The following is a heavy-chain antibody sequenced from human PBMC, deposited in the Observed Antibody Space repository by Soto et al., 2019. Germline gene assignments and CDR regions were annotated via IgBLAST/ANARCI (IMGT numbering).Heavy chain of an antibody. CDR3: ARGGDRYGDYHSFDY. Sequence: QVQLQESGPGLVKSSQTLSLTCTVSGGSISSGGLYWSWIRQHPGKGLEWIGYIDYSGSTYYNPSLKSRLIISIDTSKNQFSLKLSSVTAADTAVYFCARGGDRYGDYHSFDYWGQGTLVTVSS. J-gene: IGHJ4*02. CDR2: IDYSGST. CDR1: GGSISSGGLY. V-gene: IGHV4-31*03. D-gene: IGHD4-17*01.